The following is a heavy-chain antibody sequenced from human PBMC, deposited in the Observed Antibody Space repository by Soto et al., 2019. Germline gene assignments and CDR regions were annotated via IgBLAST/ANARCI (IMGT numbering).Heavy chain of an antibody. V-gene: IGHV4-4*02. J-gene: IGHJ4*02. D-gene: IGHD1-1*01. Sequence: QVHLQESGPGLVKPSGTLSLTCAVSGDSITSSNWWSWVRQAPGKGLEWIGELYHSGATTYNPSLKNRATISVDPSNNHFSLKLTSVTAADTAVYFGARDLGTGTDYWGRGTLVTVAS. CDR2: LYHSGAT. CDR1: GDSITSSNW. CDR3: ARDLGTGTDY.